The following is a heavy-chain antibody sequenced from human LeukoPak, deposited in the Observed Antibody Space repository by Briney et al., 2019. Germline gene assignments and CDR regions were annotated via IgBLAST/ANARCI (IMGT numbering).Heavy chain of an antibody. J-gene: IGHJ4*02. CDR3: VKDSVISGWAARFYFDY. V-gene: IGHV1-2*02. CDR1: GSSFSDYY. CDR2: INPRTGGT. Sequence: ASVKVSCKASGSSFSDYYMHWVRQAPGQGLEGMGWINPRTGGTNYAQKFKDRVTMTRDTSIRIVYMELIRLKSDDTAVYYCVKDSVISGWAARFYFDYWGQGSLVTVSS. D-gene: IGHD6-19*01.